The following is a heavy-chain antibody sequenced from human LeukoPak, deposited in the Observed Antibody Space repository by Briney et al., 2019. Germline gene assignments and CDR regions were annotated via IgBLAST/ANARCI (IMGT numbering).Heavy chain of an antibody. CDR3: ARVPTNSWYNWFDP. D-gene: IGHD2-8*01. V-gene: IGHV3-13*01. CDR2: IGTTDNT. Sequence: GGSLRLSCAASGFAFSIYDMHWVRQPTGKGLEWVSAIGTTDNTYYIDSVKGRFTISRENAKNSLYLQMNSLRAVDTAIYYCARVPTNSWYNWFDPWGQGTLVTVSS. CDR1: GFAFSIYD. J-gene: IGHJ5*02.